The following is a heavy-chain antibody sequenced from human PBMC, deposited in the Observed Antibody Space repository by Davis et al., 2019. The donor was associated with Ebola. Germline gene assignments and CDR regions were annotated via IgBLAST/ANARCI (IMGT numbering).Heavy chain of an antibody. Sequence: HTGGSLRLSCAASGFTFSSYRMHWVRQAPGKGLVWVSRINSDGSSTSYADSVKGRFTISRDNAKNTLYLQMNSLRAEDTAVYYCARGANLEWLLGDYYYGMDVWGQGTTVTVSS. CDR3: ARGANLEWLLGDYYYGMDV. D-gene: IGHD3-3*01. CDR1: GFTFSSYR. CDR2: INSDGSST. V-gene: IGHV3-74*01. J-gene: IGHJ6*02.